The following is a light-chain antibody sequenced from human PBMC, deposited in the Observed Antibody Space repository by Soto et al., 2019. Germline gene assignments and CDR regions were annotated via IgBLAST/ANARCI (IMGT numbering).Light chain of an antibody. J-gene: IGKJ4*01. CDR2: GAS. V-gene: IGKV3-15*01. CDR1: QSVSSSY. CDR3: QQYNNWPLT. Sequence: EIVLTQSPRTLSLSPGERATLSCRASQSVSSSYLAWYQQKPGQAPRLLIYGASTRATGIPARFSGSGSGTEFTLTISSLQSEDFAVYYCQQYNNWPLTFGGGTKVDIK.